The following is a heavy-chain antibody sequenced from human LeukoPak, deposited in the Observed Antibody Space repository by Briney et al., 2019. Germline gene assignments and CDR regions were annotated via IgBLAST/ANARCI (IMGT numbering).Heavy chain of an antibody. Sequence: PGGSLRLSCAASGFTFSSYSMNWVRQAPGKGLEWVSSISSSSSYVYYADSVKGRFTISRDNAKDSLYLQMNSLRAEDTAVYYCAGDRYYDFWSGYPYYYYYYGMDVWGQGTTVTVSS. CDR3: AGDRYYDFWSGYPYYYYYYGMDV. CDR2: ISSSSSYV. CDR1: GFTFSSYS. D-gene: IGHD3-3*01. J-gene: IGHJ6*02. V-gene: IGHV3-21*01.